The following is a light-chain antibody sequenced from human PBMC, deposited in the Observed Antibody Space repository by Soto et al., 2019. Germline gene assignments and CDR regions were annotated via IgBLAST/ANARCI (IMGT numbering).Light chain of an antibody. V-gene: IGLV4-69*01. CDR1: SGHNSYA. Sequence: QPVLTQPPSASASLGASVKLTCTLSSGHNSYAIAWHQQQPEKGPRYLMKLNSDGSHSKGDGIPDRFSGSSSGAERYLTISSLQSEDEADYYGQTWSTEIRVFGGGTKLTVL. J-gene: IGLJ3*02. CDR2: LNSDGSH. CDR3: QTWSTEIRV.